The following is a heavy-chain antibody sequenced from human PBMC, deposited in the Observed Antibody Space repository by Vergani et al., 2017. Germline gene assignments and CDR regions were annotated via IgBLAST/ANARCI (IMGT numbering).Heavy chain of an antibody. CDR1: GFTFSSYS. CDR2: ISSSSSYI. D-gene: IGHD5-12*01. CDR3: AKDHWEYSGYEFFYDY. Sequence: EVQLVESGGGLVKPGGSLRLSCAASGFTFSSYSMNWVRQAPGKGLEWVSSISSSSSYIYYADSVKGRFTISRDNAKNSLYLQMNSLRAEDTAVYYCAKDHWEYSGYEFFYDYWGQGTLVTVSS. J-gene: IGHJ4*02. V-gene: IGHV3-21*01.